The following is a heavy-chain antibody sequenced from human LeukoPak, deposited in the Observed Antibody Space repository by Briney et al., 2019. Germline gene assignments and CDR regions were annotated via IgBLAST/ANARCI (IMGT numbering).Heavy chain of an antibody. CDR2: ISGSGDTT. D-gene: IGHD2-2*01. CDR1: RFTFSTYA. CDR3: AKSQRNDQQVVQRIDY. J-gene: IGHJ4*02. V-gene: IGHV3-23*01. Sequence: PGGSLRLSCTASRFTFSTYAMSWVRQAPGKGLEWVSSISGSGDTTYYTGSVKGRFTISRDNSTNALYLQMSSLRAEDTAVYYCAKSQRNDQQVVQRIDYWGQGTLVTVSS.